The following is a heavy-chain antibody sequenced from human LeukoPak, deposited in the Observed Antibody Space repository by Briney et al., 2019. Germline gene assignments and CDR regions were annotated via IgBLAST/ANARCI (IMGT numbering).Heavy chain of an antibody. V-gene: IGHV1-2*02. D-gene: IGHD2-2*01. CDR2: INPNSGGT. Sequence: ASVKVSCKASGYTFTGYYMHWVRQAPGQGLEWMGWINPNSGGTNYAQKFQGRVTMTRDTSVSTAYMELSRLRSDDTAVYYCAREGYCISTTCSSFDYWGQGTLVTVSS. CDR3: AREGYCISTTCSSFDY. CDR1: GYTFTGYY. J-gene: IGHJ4*02.